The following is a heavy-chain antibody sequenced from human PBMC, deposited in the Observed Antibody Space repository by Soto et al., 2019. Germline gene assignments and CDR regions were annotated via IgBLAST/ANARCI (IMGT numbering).Heavy chain of an antibody. Sequence: QVQLKEPGPGPVKASETLSLTCTLSGGSTSGNYWSWIRQPAGKGLEWIGRIYSSGRTHYNPSLKSRVTMSVSTNHFSLKLNSVTAADTAVYYCARDFDVNTALDYWYFDLWGRGTLVTVSS. CDR3: ARDFDVNTALDYWYFDL. D-gene: IGHD5-18*01. J-gene: IGHJ2*01. V-gene: IGHV4-4*07. CDR1: GGSTSGNY. CDR2: IYSSGRT.